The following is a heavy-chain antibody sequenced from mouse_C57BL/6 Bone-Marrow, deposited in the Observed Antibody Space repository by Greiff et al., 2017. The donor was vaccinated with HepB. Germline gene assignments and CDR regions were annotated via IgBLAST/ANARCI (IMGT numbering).Heavy chain of an antibody. CDR2: IWSGGST. Sequence: QVQLQQSGPGLVQPSQSLSITCTVSGFSLTSYGVHWVRQSPGKGLEWLGVIWSGGSTDYNAAFISRLSISKDNSKSQVFFKMNRLQADDTAIYYCARNYGYGSSYWYFDVWGTGTTVTVSS. CDR1: GFSLTSYG. V-gene: IGHV2-2*01. D-gene: IGHD1-1*01. CDR3: ARNYGYGSSYWYFDV. J-gene: IGHJ1*03.